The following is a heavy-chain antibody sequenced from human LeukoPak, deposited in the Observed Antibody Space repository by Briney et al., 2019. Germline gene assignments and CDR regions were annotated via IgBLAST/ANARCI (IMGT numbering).Heavy chain of an antibody. D-gene: IGHD6-13*01. CDR1: GGTFSSYA. CDR3: ASPFLPPTKNIAAAEYLQH. Sequence: ASVKVSCKASGGTFSSYAISWVRQAPGQGLEWMGRIIPILGIANYAQKFQGRVTITADKSTSTAYMELSSLRSEDTAVYYCASPFLPPTKNIAAAEYLQHWGQGTLVTVSS. V-gene: IGHV1-69*04. CDR2: IIPILGIA. J-gene: IGHJ1*01.